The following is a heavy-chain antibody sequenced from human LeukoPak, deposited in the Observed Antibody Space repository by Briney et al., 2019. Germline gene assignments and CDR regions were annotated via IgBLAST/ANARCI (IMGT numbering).Heavy chain of an antibody. CDR3: ARESRDFDWLWQWYFDL. Sequence: PSETLSLTCAVYGGSFSGYYWSWIRQPPGKGLEWIGEINHSGSTNYNPSLKSRVTISVDTSKNQFSLKLSSVTAADTAVYYCARESRDFDWLWQWYFDLWGRGTLVTVSS. CDR1: GGSFSGYY. V-gene: IGHV4-34*01. CDR2: INHSGST. D-gene: IGHD3-9*01. J-gene: IGHJ2*01.